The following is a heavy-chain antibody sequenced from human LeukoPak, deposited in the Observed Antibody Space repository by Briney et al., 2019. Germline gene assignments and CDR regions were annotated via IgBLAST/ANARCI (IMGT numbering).Heavy chain of an antibody. CDR3: ARGGYSYGFSDY. J-gene: IGHJ4*02. CDR2: ISSNSIYV. CDR1: GFTFSSYS. Sequence: GGSLRLSCAASGFTFSSYSMNWVRQAPGKGLEWVPSISSNSIYVFYADSMKGRFTISRDNAKNSLSLQMNSLRAEDTAVYYCARGGYSYGFSDYWGQGTLVTVSS. V-gene: IGHV3-21*01. D-gene: IGHD5-18*01.